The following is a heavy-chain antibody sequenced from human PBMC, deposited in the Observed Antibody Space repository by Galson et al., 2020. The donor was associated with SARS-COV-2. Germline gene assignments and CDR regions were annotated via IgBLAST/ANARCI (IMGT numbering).Heavy chain of an antibody. Sequence: GESLKISCAASGFTFSSYAMHLDRQATGKGLEWVSAIRTAGDTYYPGSVKDRFTNSRENAKNSLYLQMNSLRAGDTAVYYCAIAGEGGSYYYYYGMDVWGQGTMVTVSS. CDR1: GFTFSSYA. D-gene: IGHD1-26*01. CDR2: IRTAGDT. CDR3: AIAGEGGSYYYYYGMDV. J-gene: IGHJ6*02. V-gene: IGHV3-13*01.